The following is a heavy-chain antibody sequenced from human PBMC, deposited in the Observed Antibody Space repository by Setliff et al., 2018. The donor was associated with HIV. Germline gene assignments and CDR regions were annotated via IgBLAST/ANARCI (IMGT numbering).Heavy chain of an antibody. CDR2: VFYNGDT. V-gene: IGHV4-59*08. CDR3: ARQMTIPGVAVTPVDY. Sequence: SETLSLTCTVSGDSIRSYYWSWIRQSPGKGLEWIGYVFYNGDTAYNPSLKSQLTISVDTSKSQFSLKLTSVTAADTAVYYCARQMTIPGVAVTPVDYWGQGALVTVSS. CDR1: GDSIRSYY. J-gene: IGHJ4*02. D-gene: IGHD3-3*01.